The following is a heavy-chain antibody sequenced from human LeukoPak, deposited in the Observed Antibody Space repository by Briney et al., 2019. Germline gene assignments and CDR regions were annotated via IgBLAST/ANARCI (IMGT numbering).Heavy chain of an antibody. V-gene: IGHV1-46*01. CDR3: ARRLWAYCGGDCYAQFFDP. J-gene: IGHJ5*02. CDR2: INPSGGST. D-gene: IGHD2-21*02. CDR1: GYTFTSYY. Sequence: ASVKVSCKASGYTFTSYYMHWVRQAPGQGLEWMGIINPSGGSTNYAQKFQGRVTLTRDTSTSTVYIELRSLRSEDTAVYYCARRLWAYCGGDCYAQFFDPWGQGTLVTDSS.